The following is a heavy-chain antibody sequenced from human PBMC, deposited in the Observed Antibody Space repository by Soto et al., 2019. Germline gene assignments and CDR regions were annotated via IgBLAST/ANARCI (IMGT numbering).Heavy chain of an antibody. Sequence: ASVKVSCKAAGYTFTGYYMHWVRQAPGQGLEWMGWINPNSGGTNYAQKFQGWVTMTRDTSISTAYMELSRLRSDDTAVYYCARELDSGIAAAGLNYYYYGMDVWGQGTTVTSP. D-gene: IGHD6-13*01. J-gene: IGHJ6*02. CDR2: INPNSGGT. CDR1: GYTFTGYY. CDR3: ARELDSGIAAAGLNYYYYGMDV. V-gene: IGHV1-2*04.